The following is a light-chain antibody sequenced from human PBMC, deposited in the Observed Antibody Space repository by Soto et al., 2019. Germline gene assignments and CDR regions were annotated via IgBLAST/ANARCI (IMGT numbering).Light chain of an antibody. J-gene: IGKJ1*01. V-gene: IGKV1-39*01. Sequence: DIQMTQSPSSLSASVGDRVTITCRASQSISSHLNWYQQKPGKAPKLLIYAASSLQSGVPSRFSGSGSMTDLTLTISSLQPEDFATDYCQQSYSDLWTFGHGTKVEIK. CDR2: AAS. CDR3: QQSYSDLWT. CDR1: QSISSH.